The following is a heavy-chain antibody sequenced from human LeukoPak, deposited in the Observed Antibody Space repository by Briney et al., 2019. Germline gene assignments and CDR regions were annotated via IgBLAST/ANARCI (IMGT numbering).Heavy chain of an antibody. V-gene: IGHV3-33*01. CDR3: VRDKESRYFDS. D-gene: IGHD3-9*01. CDR2: TGHVGNDI. CDR1: GFDFSVYG. Sequence: PGGSLRLSCAASGFDFSVYGMHWVRQVPGKGPEWVVVTGHVGNDIHYADSVKGRFTISRDNSKNTLYLQMNSLKAEDTAVYYCVRDKESRYFDSWGQGTLVTVSS. J-gene: IGHJ4*02.